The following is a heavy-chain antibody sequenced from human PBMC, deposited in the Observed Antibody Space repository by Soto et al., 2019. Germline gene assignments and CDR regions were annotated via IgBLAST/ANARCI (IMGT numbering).Heavy chain of an antibody. D-gene: IGHD6-13*01. Sequence: SETLSLTCTVSGGSVSSGSYYWSWIRQPPGKGLEWIGYIYYSGSTNYNPSLKSRVTISVDTSKNQFSLKLSSVTAADTAVYYCARVRTGRRIAAAGPFDYWGQGTLVTVSS. CDR1: GGSVSSGSYY. CDR2: IYYSGST. V-gene: IGHV4-61*01. CDR3: ARVRTGRRIAAAGPFDY. J-gene: IGHJ4*02.